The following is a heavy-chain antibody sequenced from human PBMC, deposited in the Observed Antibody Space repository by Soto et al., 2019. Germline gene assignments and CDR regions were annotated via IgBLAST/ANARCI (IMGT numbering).Heavy chain of an antibody. Sequence: PGESRKISCKGSGYSFTSYWISWVRQMPGKGLEWMGRIDPSDSYTNYSPSFQGHVTISADKSISTAYLQWSSLKASDTAMYYCAKTSITMVRGVSWFDPWGQGTLVTVSS. D-gene: IGHD3-10*01. V-gene: IGHV5-10-1*01. CDR3: AKTSITMVRGVSWFDP. CDR1: GYSFTSYW. CDR2: IDPSDSYT. J-gene: IGHJ5*02.